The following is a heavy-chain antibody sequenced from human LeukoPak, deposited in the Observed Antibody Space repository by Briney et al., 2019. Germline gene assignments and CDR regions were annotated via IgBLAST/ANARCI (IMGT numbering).Heavy chain of an antibody. V-gene: IGHV1-8*01. Sequence: ASVTVSCTASGYTFTSYDINWVRQAPGQGLEWMGWMNPNSGNTGYAQKFQGRVTMTRNTSISTAYMELSSLRSEDTAVYYCARVHSGWNAFGFDPWGQGTLVTVSS. D-gene: IGHD6-19*01. J-gene: IGHJ5*02. CDR1: GYTFTSYD. CDR2: MNPNSGNT. CDR3: ARVHSGWNAFGFDP.